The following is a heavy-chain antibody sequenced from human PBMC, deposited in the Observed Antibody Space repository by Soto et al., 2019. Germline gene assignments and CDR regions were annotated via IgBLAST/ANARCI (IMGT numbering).Heavy chain of an antibody. CDR1: GGTFTNYS. CDR2: IIPILGRA. V-gene: IGHV1-69*08. D-gene: IGHD2-15*01. Sequence: QVQLVQSGAEVREPGSSVKVSCKPSGGTFTNYSISWVRQAPGQGLEWMGRIIPILGRANYAQRFKGRVWITADKFTSTVYVGVDSRGSDDTAVYYCATDGGFCTGGSCNWGQGTLVTVSS. CDR3: ATDGGFCTGGSCN. J-gene: IGHJ4*02.